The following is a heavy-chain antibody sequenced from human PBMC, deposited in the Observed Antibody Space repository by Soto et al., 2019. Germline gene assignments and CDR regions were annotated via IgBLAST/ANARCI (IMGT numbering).Heavy chain of an antibody. J-gene: IGHJ5*02. CDR3: ARGLRFLEWLHGNWFDP. D-gene: IGHD3-3*01. V-gene: IGHV4-34*01. CDR1: GGYFSGYD. Sequence: SETLSLTCAVYGGYFSGYDLSWIRQPPGKGLEWIGEINHSGSTNYNPSLKSRVTISVDTSKNQFSLKLSSVTAADTAVYYCARGLRFLEWLHGNWFDPWGQGTLVTVSS. CDR2: INHSGST.